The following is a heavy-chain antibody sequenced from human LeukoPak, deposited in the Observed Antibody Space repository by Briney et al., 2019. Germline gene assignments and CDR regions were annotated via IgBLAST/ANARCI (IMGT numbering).Heavy chain of an antibody. J-gene: IGHJ3*02. CDR3: ARGSYDFWSGYYAFDI. V-gene: IGHV1-46*01. Sequence: ASVKVSCKASGYTFTSYYMHWVRQAPGQGLEWMGIINPSGGSTSYAQKFQGRVTMTRDTSTSTVYMELNSLRSEDMAVYYCARGSYDFWSGYYAFDIWGQGTMVTVSS. CDR2: INPSGGST. CDR1: GYTFTSYY. D-gene: IGHD3-3*01.